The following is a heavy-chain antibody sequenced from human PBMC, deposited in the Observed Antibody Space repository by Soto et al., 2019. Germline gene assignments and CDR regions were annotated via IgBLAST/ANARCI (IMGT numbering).Heavy chain of an antibody. Sequence: SETLSLTCTVSGGSISSYYWSWIRQPPGKGLEWIGYIYYSGSTNYNPSLKSRVTISVDTSKNQFSLKLSSVTAAGTAVYYCAGSSYYYDSSGYSSFDYWGQGTLVTVSS. V-gene: IGHV4-59*01. CDR1: GGSISSYY. CDR3: AGSSYYYDSSGYSSFDY. J-gene: IGHJ4*02. D-gene: IGHD3-22*01. CDR2: IYYSGST.